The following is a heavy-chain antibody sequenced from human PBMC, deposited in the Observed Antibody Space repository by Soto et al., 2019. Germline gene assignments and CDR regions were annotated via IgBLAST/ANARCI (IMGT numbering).Heavy chain of an antibody. V-gene: IGHV1-8*01. CDR1: GYTFTSYD. J-gene: IGHJ6*02. D-gene: IGHD3-10*01. CDR3: ARGIAPLWFGAHYYGMDV. CDR2: MNPNSGNT. Sequence: QVQLVQSGAEVKKPGASVKVSCKASGYTFTSYDINWVRQATGQGLEWMGWMNPNSGNTGYAQKFQGRVTMTRNTSISTADMELSSLRSEDTAVYYCARGIAPLWFGAHYYGMDVWGQGTTVTVSS.